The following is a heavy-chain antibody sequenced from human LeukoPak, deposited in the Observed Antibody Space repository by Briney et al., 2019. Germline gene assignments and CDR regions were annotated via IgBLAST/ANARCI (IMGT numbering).Heavy chain of an antibody. J-gene: IGHJ6*02. V-gene: IGHV1-69*13. D-gene: IGHD3-10*01. Sequence: GASVKVSCKASGGTVSSYAISWVRQAPGQGLEWMGGIIPIFGTANYAQKFQGRVTITADESTSTAYMELSSLRSEDTAVYYCAREGDGSWYSYYYGMDVWGLGTTVTVSS. CDR3: AREGDGSWYSYYYGMDV. CDR2: IIPIFGTA. CDR1: GGTVSSYA.